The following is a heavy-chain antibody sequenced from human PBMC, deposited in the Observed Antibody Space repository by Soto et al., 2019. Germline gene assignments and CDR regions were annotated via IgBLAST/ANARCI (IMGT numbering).Heavy chain of an antibody. J-gene: IGHJ4*02. V-gene: IGHV4-31*03. Sequence: SETISLTCTVSGGSIRSGGYYWSWIRQHPGKGLEWIGYIYYSGSTYYNPSLKSRVTISVDTSKNQFSLKLSSVTAADTAVYYCARLEWIQLWSSFDYWGQGTLVPVSS. D-gene: IGHD5-18*01. CDR3: ARLEWIQLWSSFDY. CDR1: GGSIRSGGYY. CDR2: IYYSGST.